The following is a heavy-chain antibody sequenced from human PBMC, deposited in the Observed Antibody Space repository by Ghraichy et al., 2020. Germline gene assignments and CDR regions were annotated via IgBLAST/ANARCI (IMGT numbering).Heavy chain of an antibody. D-gene: IGHD3-22*01. Sequence: GGSLRLSCGASGFTLRSYAMSWVRQAPGKGLEWVSGISGSGDSTHYADSVKGRFTISRDNSKNTLYLQMNSLRVEDTAVYYCAKDPGAYYDPGWYSDLWGRGTLVTVSS. J-gene: IGHJ2*01. CDR1: GFTLRSYA. CDR2: ISGSGDST. CDR3: AKDPGAYYDPGWYSDL. V-gene: IGHV3-23*01.